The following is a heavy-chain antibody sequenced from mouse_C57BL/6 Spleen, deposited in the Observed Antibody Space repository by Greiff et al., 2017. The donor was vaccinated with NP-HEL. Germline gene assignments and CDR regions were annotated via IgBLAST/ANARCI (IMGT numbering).Heavy chain of an antibody. Sequence: QVQLKESGPGLVAPSQSLSITCTVSGFSLTSYGVHWVRQPPGKGLEWLVVIWSDGSTTYNSALKSSMSISKENSKSQGCLKRNRSQTDDTAMDYCARDGRSYDYAMDYWGQGTSVTVSS. CDR1: GFSLTSYG. CDR3: ARDGRSYDYAMDY. V-gene: IGHV2-6*03. D-gene: IGHD1-1*01. J-gene: IGHJ4*01. CDR2: IWSDGST.